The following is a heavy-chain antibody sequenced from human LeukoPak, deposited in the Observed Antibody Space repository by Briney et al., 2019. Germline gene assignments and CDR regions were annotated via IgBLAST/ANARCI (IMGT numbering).Heavy chain of an antibody. CDR1: GGSISSGDYY. Sequence: PSETLSLTCTVSGGSISSGDYYWSWIRQPPGKGLEWIGYIYYSGSTYYNPSLKSRVTISVDTSKNQFCLKLSSVTAADTAVYYCARASWGYCSSTSCYNKMFDYWGQGTLVTVSS. V-gene: IGHV4-30-4*08. CDR3: ARASWGYCSSTSCYNKMFDY. D-gene: IGHD2-2*02. J-gene: IGHJ4*02. CDR2: IYYSGST.